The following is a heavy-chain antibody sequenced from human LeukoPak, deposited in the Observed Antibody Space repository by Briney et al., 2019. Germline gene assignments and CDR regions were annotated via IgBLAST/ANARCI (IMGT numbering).Heavy chain of an antibody. V-gene: IGHV4-39*01. CDR3: ARLPTVTFFDY. D-gene: IGHD4-17*01. CDR2: IYYSGST. Sequence: SETLSLTCTVSGGSMSSSSYYWGWIRQPPVKGLEWIGSIYYSGSTYYNPSLKSRVTISVDTSKNQFSLKLSSVTAADTAVYYCARLPTVTFFDYWGQGTLVTVSS. CDR1: GGSMSSSSYY. J-gene: IGHJ4*02.